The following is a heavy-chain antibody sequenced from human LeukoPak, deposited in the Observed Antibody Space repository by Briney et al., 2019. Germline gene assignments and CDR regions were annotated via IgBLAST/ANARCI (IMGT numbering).Heavy chain of an antibody. CDR3: AKGLPADC. CDR2: ISYDGNVE. V-gene: IGHV3-30*18. CDR1: GFFFSTYG. J-gene: IGHJ4*02. D-gene: IGHD5-12*01. Sequence: GRSLRLSCAASGFFFSTYGMHWVRQAPGKGLEWVAIISYDGNVEHYADSVKGRFTISRDNSKNTLSLQMNSLRPEDTAVYYCAKGLPADCWGQGTLVTVSS.